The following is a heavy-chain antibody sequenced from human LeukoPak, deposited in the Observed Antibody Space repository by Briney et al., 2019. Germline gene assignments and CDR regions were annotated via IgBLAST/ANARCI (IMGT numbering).Heavy chain of an antibody. D-gene: IGHD3-10*01. CDR3: ARAYRGYYGSGSYYNDAFDI. J-gene: IGHJ3*02. Sequence: QPGGSLRLSCAASGFAFRSYDMHWVRQATGKGLEWVSAIGTAGDTYYPGSVKGRFTISRENAKNSLYLQMNSLRAGDTAVYYCARAYRGYYGSGSYYNDAFDIWGQGTMVTVSS. CDR2: IGTAGDT. V-gene: IGHV3-13*04. CDR1: GFAFRSYD.